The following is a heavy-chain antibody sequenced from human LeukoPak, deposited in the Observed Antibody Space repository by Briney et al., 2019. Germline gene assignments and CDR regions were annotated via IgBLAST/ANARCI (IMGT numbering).Heavy chain of an antibody. CDR2: INHSGST. V-gene: IGHV4-34*01. CDR1: GGSFSGYY. J-gene: IGHJ4*02. CDR3: ARGRGISAAGRVPFDY. D-gene: IGHD6-13*01. Sequence: PSETLSLTCAAYGGSFSGYYWSWIRQPPGKGLEWIGEINHSGSTNYNPSLKSRVTISVDTSKNQFSLKLSSVTAADTAVYYCARGRGISAAGRVPFDYWGQGTLVTVSS.